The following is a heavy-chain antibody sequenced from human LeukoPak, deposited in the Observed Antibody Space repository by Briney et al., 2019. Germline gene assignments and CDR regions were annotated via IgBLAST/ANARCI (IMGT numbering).Heavy chain of an antibody. J-gene: IGHJ6*02. D-gene: IGHD2-2*01. CDR2: ISGSGDNT. CDR1: GFTFSSYA. V-gene: IGHV3-23*01. CDR3: ARIWVAVLPADGMDV. Sequence: AGGSLRLSCAASGFTFSSYAMSWVRQVPGKGLEWVSVISGSGDNTYYADSVKGRFTISRDNSKNMLYLQMNSLRAEDTGVYYCARIWVAVLPADGMDVWGLGTTVTVSS.